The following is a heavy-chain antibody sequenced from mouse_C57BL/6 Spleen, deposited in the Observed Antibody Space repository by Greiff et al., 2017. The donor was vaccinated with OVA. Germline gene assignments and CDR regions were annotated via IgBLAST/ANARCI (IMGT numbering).Heavy chain of an antibody. CDR3: ARSGNFDY. J-gene: IGHJ2*01. D-gene: IGHD1-1*01. V-gene: IGHV1-82*01. CDR1: GYAFSSSW. Sequence: VQLQQPGPELVKPGASVKISCKASGYAFSSSWMNWVKQRPGKGLEWIGRIYPGDGDTNYNGKFKGKATLTADKSSSTAYMQLSSLTSEDSAVYFCARSGNFDYWGQGTTLTVSS. CDR2: IYPGDGDT.